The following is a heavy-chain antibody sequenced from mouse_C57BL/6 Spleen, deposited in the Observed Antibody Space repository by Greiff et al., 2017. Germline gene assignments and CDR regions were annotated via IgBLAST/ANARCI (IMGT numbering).Heavy chain of an antibody. CDR3: ARSRDYAYAMDY. J-gene: IGHJ4*01. D-gene: IGHD2-4*01. V-gene: IGHV7-3*01. CDR2: IRNKANGYTT. Sequence: DVQLVESGGGLVQPGGSLSLSCAASGFTFTDYYMSWVRQPPGKALEWLGFIRNKANGYTTEYSASVKGRFTISRDNSQSILYLQMNALRAEDSATYYCARSRDYAYAMDYWGQGTSVTVSS. CDR1: GFTFTDYY.